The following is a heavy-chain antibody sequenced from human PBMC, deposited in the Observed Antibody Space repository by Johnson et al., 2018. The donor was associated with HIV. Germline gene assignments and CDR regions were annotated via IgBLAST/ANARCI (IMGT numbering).Heavy chain of an antibody. Sequence: VQLVESGGGLVQPGGSLRLSCAASGFTFSSYWMSWVRQAPGKGLEWVANINQAGSEKYYVASVKGRFTISRDNARDSLYLQMNSLRAEDTAVYYCAREAGYCSGSTCYRDTFDFWGQGTTVTVSS. V-gene: IGHV3-7*03. D-gene: IGHD2-15*01. J-gene: IGHJ3*01. CDR2: INQAGSEK. CDR1: GFTFSSYW. CDR3: AREAGYCSGSTCYRDTFDF.